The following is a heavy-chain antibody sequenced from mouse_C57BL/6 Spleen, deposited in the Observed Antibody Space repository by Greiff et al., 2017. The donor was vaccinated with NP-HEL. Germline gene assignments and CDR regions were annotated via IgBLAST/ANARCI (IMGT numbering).Heavy chain of an antibody. D-gene: IGHD1-1*01. Sequence: EVKVEESGGGLVQPGGSMKLSCVASGFTFSNYWMNWVRQSPEKGLEWVAQIRLKSDNYATHYAESVKGRFTISRDDSKSSVYLQMNNLRAEDTGIYYCTGDITTVEVDVWGTGTTVTVSS. V-gene: IGHV6-3*01. CDR3: TGDITTVEVDV. J-gene: IGHJ1*03. CDR2: IRLKSDNYAT. CDR1: GFTFSNYW.